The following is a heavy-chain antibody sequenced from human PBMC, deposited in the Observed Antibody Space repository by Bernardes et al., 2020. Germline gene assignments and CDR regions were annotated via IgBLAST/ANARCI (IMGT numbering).Heavy chain of an antibody. CDR3: ARTLITYYYGSGSPSGWFDP. J-gene: IGHJ5*02. CDR2: ISPYNGNT. CDR1: GYTFTNYG. Sequence: ASVKVSCKASGYTFTNYGISWVRQAPGQGLEWMGWISPYNGNTNYAQKLQGRVTMTTDTSTSTAYMELRSLRSDDTAVYYCARTLITYYYGSGSPSGWFDPWGQGTLVTVSS. D-gene: IGHD3-10*01. V-gene: IGHV1-18*01.